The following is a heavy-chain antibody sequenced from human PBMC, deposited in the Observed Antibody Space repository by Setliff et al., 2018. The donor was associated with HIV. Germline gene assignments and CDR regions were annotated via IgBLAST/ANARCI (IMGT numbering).Heavy chain of an antibody. Sequence: PGESLKISCKGSGYGFSNYWLAWVRQTPGEGLEWMGIIYPGDSDTRYSPSFQGQVTFSADKSINTAYLQWGSLKASDTGIYFCARQTSRYITLSPPDYWGQGTLVTVSS. CDR2: IYPGDSDT. V-gene: IGHV5-51*01. CDR1: GYGFSNYW. D-gene: IGHD3-9*01. CDR3: ARQTSRYITLSPPDY. J-gene: IGHJ4*02.